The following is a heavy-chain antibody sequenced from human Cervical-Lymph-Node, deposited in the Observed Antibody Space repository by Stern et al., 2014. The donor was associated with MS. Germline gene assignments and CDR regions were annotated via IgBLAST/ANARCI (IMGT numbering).Heavy chain of an antibody. V-gene: IGHV3-74*01. CDR1: GFNFSSYW. Sequence: EVQLVESGGGLVQPGGSLRLSCAASGFNFSSYWLHWVRQFPERGLFWVSKINRDGSHTSYADSVKGRFTITRDNIRNMLYLRMTSLRAEDTALYYCARDTLAGLDWGQGTRVTVSS. J-gene: IGHJ4*02. CDR3: ARDTLAGLD. D-gene: IGHD6-19*01. CDR2: INRDGSHT.